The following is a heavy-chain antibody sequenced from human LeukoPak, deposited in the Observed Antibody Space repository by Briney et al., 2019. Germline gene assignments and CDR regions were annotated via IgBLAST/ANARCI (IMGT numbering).Heavy chain of an antibody. J-gene: IGHJ3*02. V-gene: IGHV3-23*01. D-gene: IGHD1-26*01. CDR2: ISDSGDAT. CDR3: AKWYFGYRGNYCALDI. Sequence: VGSLRLSCAASGFTFRTYAMSWVRQAPGKGLEWVSSISDSGDATYYVDSVKGGFTISRDNPKDTLYLQMSSLSAEDTAVYYCAKWYFGYRGNYCALDIWGQGTMVTVSS. CDR1: GFTFRTYA.